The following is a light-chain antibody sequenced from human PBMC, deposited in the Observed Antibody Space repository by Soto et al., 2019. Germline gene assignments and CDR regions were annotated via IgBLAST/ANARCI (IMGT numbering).Light chain of an antibody. Sequence: DIQMTQSPSTLSASVGDRVTITCRASQTINNWLAWYQQKPGKAPKFLIYDASSLKSGVPSRFSGSGSGTEFTLTISSLQPDDFATYDCQQYSFYSSFGQGTKVEIK. CDR2: DAS. CDR3: QQYSFYSS. J-gene: IGKJ1*01. CDR1: QTINNW. V-gene: IGKV1-5*01.